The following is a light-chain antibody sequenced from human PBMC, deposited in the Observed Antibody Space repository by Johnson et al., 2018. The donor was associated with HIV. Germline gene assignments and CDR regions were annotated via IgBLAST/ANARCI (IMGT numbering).Light chain of an antibody. CDR2: DNN. J-gene: IGLJ1*01. Sequence: VLTQPPSVSAAPGQKVTISCSGSNSNIGNNYVSWYQQLPGTAPKLLIYDNNKRPSGIPDRFSGSKPGTSATLGITGPQTGDEADYFCGTWDGSLSPFYVFGTGTKVTVL. CDR3: GTWDGSLSPFYV. V-gene: IGLV1-51*01. CDR1: NSNIGNNY.